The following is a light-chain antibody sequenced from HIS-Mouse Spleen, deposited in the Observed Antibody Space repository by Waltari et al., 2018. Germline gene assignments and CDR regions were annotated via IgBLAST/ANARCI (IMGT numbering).Light chain of an antibody. CDR3: CSYAGSSTWV. J-gene: IGLJ3*02. CDR2: EGS. Sequence: QSALTQPASVSGSPGQSTTIPCTGTSSYYASYHLVPWYQQHPGKAPKLQIYEGSKRPSGVSNRFSGSKSGNTASLTISGLQAEDEADYYCCSYAGSSTWVFGGGTKLTVL. V-gene: IGLV2-23*01. CDR1: SSYYASYHL.